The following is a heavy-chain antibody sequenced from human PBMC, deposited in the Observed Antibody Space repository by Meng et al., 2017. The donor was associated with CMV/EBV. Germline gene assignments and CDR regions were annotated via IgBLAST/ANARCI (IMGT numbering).Heavy chain of an antibody. CDR2: IDHSGST. J-gene: IGHJ4*02. D-gene: IGHD2-2*01. V-gene: IGHV4-34*01. CDR1: GGSFSGYY. CDR3: ARGAHCSSTICYNI. Sequence: SETLSLTCAVYGGSFSGYYWSWIRQPPGKGLEWIGEIDHSGSTNYNPSLKSRVTISVDTSKNQFSLKLSSVTAADTAVYYCARGAHCSSTICYNIWGQGTLVTVSS.